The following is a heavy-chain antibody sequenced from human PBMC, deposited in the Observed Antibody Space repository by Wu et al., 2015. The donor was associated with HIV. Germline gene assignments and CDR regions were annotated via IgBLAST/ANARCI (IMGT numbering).Heavy chain of an antibody. J-gene: IGHJ6*02. CDR2: IIPIFGTA. Sequence: QVQLVQSGAEVKKPGSSVKVSCKASGGTFSSYAISWVRQAPGQGLEWMGGIIPIFGTANYAQKFQGRVTITTDESKTIAYMDLRRLTSEDTAVYYCAINTDSVATSLYSLGVWGQGTTVTVSS. CDR1: GGTFSSYA. CDR3: AINTDSVATSLYSLGV. V-gene: IGHV1-69*05. D-gene: IGHD6-19*01.